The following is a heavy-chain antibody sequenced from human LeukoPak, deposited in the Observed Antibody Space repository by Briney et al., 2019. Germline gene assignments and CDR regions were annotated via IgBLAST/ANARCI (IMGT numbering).Heavy chain of an antibody. Sequence: GGSLRLSCAASGFTFSKYAMSWVRQAPGKGLEWVSVIYSGGSTYYADSVKGRFTISRDNSKNTLYLQMNSLRAEDTAVYYCASGDDSGPGYWGQGTLVTVSS. CDR2: IYSGGST. D-gene: IGHD4-23*01. J-gene: IGHJ4*02. CDR3: ASGDDSGPGY. CDR1: GFTFSKYA. V-gene: IGHV3-53*01.